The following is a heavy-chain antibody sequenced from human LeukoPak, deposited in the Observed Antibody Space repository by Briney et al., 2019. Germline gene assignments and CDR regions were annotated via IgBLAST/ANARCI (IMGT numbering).Heavy chain of an antibody. CDR1: GFTFDDYA. Sequence: PGRSLRLSCAASGFTFDDYAMHWVRQAPGKGLEWVSGISWNSGSIGYADSVKGRFTISRDNAKNSLYLQMNSLRAEDTALYYCAKDKPGYSYGLGWGQGTLVTVSS. J-gene: IGHJ4*02. CDR3: AKDKPGYSYGLG. V-gene: IGHV3-9*01. D-gene: IGHD5-18*01. CDR2: ISWNSGSI.